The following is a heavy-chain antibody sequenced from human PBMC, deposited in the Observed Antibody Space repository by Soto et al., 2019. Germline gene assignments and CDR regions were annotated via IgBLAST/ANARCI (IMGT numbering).Heavy chain of an antibody. CDR2: ISSNGGST. D-gene: IGHD2-15*01. Sequence: QPGGSLRLSCSASGFTFSSYAMHWVRQAPGKGLEYVSAISSNGGSTYYADSVKGRFTISRDNSKNTLYLQMSSLRAEDTAVYYCVKRGYCSGGSCLNDAFDIWGQGTMVTVSS. V-gene: IGHV3-64D*06. J-gene: IGHJ3*02. CDR3: VKRGYCSGGSCLNDAFDI. CDR1: GFTFSSYA.